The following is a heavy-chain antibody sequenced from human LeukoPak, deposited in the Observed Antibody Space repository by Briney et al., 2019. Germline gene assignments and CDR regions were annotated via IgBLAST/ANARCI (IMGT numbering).Heavy chain of an antibody. V-gene: IGHV4-39*01. J-gene: IGHJ4*02. D-gene: IGHD6-19*01. CDR3: ARPATDSGWYFDY. Sequence: SETLSLTCTVSGGSISSSSYYWGWLRQPPGKGLEWIGSIYYSGSTYYNPSLKSRVTISVDTSKNQFSLKLSSVTAADTAVYYCARPATDSGWYFDYWGRGTLVTVSS. CDR1: GGSISSSSYY. CDR2: IYYSGST.